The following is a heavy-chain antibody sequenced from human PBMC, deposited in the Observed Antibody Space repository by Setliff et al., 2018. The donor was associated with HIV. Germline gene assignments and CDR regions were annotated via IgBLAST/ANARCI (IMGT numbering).Heavy chain of an antibody. CDR2: INHSGST. D-gene: IGHD6-6*01. CDR1: GGSFSDYY. J-gene: IGHJ5*02. Sequence: PSETLSLTCAVYGGSFSDYYWSWIRQPPEKGLEWIGEINHSGSTNYNPSLKSRVTISVDTSKNHFSLKLSSVTAADTAVYYCARGGRSRAAQTWFDPWGQGTLVTVSS. CDR3: ARGGRSRAAQTWFDP. V-gene: IGHV4-34*01.